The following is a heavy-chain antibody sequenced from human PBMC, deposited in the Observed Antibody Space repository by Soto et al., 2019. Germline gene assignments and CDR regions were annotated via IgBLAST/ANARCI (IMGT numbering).Heavy chain of an antibody. J-gene: IGHJ4*02. CDR1: GFTFSSYS. V-gene: IGHV3-48*01. Sequence: PGGSLRLSCAASGFTFSSYSMNWVRQAPGKGLEWVSYISSSSSTIYYADSVKGRFTISRDNAKNLLFLQMNSLRVEDTALYYCARGGPPIDYWGQGTLVTVSS. CDR3: ARGGPPIDY. CDR2: ISSSSSTI. D-gene: IGHD3-10*01.